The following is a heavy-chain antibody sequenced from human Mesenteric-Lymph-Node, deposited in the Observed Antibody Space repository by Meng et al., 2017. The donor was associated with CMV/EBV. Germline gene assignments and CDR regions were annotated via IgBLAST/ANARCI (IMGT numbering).Heavy chain of an antibody. J-gene: IGHJ4*02. V-gene: IGHV3-23*01. D-gene: IGHD6-19*01. CDR3: AKLGGSSSWYEFDY. CDR1: GFSFSSYA. Sequence: SGFSFSSYAMGWVRQAPGKGLEWVSSFSGSGSGGTTYYADSVKGRFTISRDNSKNTLYLQMNSLRADDTAVYYCAKLGGSSSWYEFDYWGQGTLVTVSS. CDR2: FSGSGSGGTT.